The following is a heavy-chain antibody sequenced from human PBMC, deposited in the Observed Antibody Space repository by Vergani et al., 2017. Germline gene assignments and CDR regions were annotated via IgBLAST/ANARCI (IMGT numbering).Heavy chain of an antibody. CDR2: ISGSGGST. V-gene: IGHV3-23*01. CDR1: GFTFNHYA. J-gene: IGHJ6*03. D-gene: IGHD6-6*01. CDR3: ARSSIAARPGLYYYYYYYMDV. Sequence: EVQLLASGGDLVQPGGSLRLSCAASGFTFNHYAMNWVRPAPGKGLEWVSGISGSGGSTYYAGSVKGRFTISRDSSKNTLYLQMNSLSAGDTAVYYCARSSIAARPGLYYYYYYYMDVWGKGTTVTVSS.